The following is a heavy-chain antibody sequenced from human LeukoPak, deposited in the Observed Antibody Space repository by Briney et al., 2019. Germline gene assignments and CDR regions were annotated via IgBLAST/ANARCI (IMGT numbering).Heavy chain of an antibody. CDR2: IYYSGST. J-gene: IGHJ3*02. V-gene: IGHV4-31*03. CDR1: GGSISSGGYY. D-gene: IGHD3-10*01. CDR3: ARGVSVTMVRGVITPDAFDI. Sequence: SETLSLTCTVSGGSISSGGYYWSWIRQHPGKGLEWIGYIYYSGSTYYNPSLKSRVTISVDTSKNQFSLKLSSVIAADTAVYYCARGVSVTMVRGVITPDAFDIWGQGTMVTVSS.